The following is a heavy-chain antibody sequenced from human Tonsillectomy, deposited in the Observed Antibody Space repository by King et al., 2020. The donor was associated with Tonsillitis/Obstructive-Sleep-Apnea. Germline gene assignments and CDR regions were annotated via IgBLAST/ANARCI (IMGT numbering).Heavy chain of an antibody. J-gene: IGHJ4*02. CDR1: EFTFSNAW. CDR3: TTETPQLRCLEWQCFDY. D-gene: IGHD3-3*01. V-gene: IGHV3-15*01. Sequence: VQLVESGGGLVKPGGSLRLSCAVSEFTFSNAWMSWVRQAPGKGLEWVGRIKSKTDGGTTEYAAPVKGRFSISRDDSKNTVYLQMKSLKSEDIAVYYCTTETPQLRCLEWQCFDYWGQGTLVTVSS. CDR2: IKSKTDGGTT.